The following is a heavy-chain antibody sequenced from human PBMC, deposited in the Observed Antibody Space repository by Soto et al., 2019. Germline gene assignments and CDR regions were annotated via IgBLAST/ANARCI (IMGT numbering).Heavy chain of an antibody. Sequence: GGSLRLSCVASGFSFDDFVMNWVRQRPGKGLEWVSSVSWNSGAKLYADSVKGRFAISRDSAKKSVYLQMNSLRPDDTAFYYCAKGVATAVPALDYWGQGALVTVS. CDR1: GFSFDDFV. D-gene: IGHD2-21*02. V-gene: IGHV3-9*01. CDR3: AKGVATAVPALDY. CDR2: VSWNSGAK. J-gene: IGHJ4*02.